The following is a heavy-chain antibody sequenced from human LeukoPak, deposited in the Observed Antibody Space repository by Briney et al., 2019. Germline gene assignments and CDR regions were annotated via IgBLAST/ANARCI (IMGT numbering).Heavy chain of an antibody. Sequence: GGSLRLSCAASGFTFSSYEMNWVRQAPGKGLEWVSYISNTGTTIYYADSVKGRFTISRDNARNSLYLQMNSLRAEDTAAYYCARGGAADYWGQGTLVTVSS. CDR3: ARGGAADY. V-gene: IGHV3-48*03. D-gene: IGHD1-26*01. J-gene: IGHJ4*02. CDR2: ISNTGTTI. CDR1: GFTFSSYE.